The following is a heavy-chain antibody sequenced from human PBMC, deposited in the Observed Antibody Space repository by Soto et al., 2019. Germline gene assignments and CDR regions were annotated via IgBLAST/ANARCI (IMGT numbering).Heavy chain of an antibody. V-gene: IGHV3-23*01. D-gene: IGHD3-22*01. Sequence: GGSLRLSCAASGFTFSRDGMSWVRQAPGKGLEWASLITDNGGSTYYADSVKGRFTISRDNTKNTLFLQMNSLRAEDTAVYYCAKERATMTAFDYWGQGALVTSPQ. CDR2: ITDNGGST. CDR3: AKERATMTAFDY. CDR1: GFTFSRDG. J-gene: IGHJ4*02.